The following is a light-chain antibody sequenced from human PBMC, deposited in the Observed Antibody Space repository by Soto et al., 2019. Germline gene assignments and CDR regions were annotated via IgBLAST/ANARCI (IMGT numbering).Light chain of an antibody. CDR1: SGHSNYA. Sequence: QLVLTQSPSASASLGASVKLTCTLDSGHSNYAIAWHQQQPEQGPRYLMKVNRDGSHIKGDGIPDRFSGSRSGAELYLTISSLQSEDEAVYYCQTWGPGIRVFGGGTKLTVL. J-gene: IGLJ2*01. V-gene: IGLV4-69*01. CDR3: QTWGPGIRV. CDR2: VNRDGSH.